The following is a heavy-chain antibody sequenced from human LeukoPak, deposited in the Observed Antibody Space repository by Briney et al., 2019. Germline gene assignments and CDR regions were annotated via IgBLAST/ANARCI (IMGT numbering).Heavy chain of an antibody. D-gene: IGHD6-13*01. CDR3: AKDGLAAAGTHFDY. J-gene: IGHJ4*02. CDR1: GFTFSSYS. Sequence: GGSLRLSCAASGFTFSSYSMNWVRQAPGKGLEWVSGISWNSGSIGYADSVKGRFTISRDNAKNSLYLQMNSLRAEDTALYYCAKDGLAAAGTHFDYWGQGTLVTVSS. V-gene: IGHV3-9*01. CDR2: ISWNSGSI.